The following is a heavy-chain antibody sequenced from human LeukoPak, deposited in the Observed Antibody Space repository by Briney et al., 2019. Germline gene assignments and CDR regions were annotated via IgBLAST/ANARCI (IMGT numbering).Heavy chain of an antibody. CDR3: AKHSSGWKRDAFDI. V-gene: IGHV3-20*04. CDR1: GFTFADYG. J-gene: IGHJ3*02. D-gene: IGHD6-19*01. CDR2: TNWNGRST. Sequence: GGSLRLSCAASGFTFADYGMSWVRQVPGEGLEWVSGTNWNGRSTGYADSVKGRFTISRDNSKNTLYLQMNSLRAEDTALYYCAKHSSGWKRDAFDIWGQGTVVTVSS.